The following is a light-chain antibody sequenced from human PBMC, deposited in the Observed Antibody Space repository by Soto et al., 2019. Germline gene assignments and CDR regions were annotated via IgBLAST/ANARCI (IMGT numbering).Light chain of an antibody. CDR1: QSVTDNY. CDR3: QQYSRAPLT. V-gene: IGKV3-20*01. J-gene: IGKJ1*01. CDR2: GAS. Sequence: EIVLTQSPATLSLSPGERATLSCRASQSVTDNYLAWYQQKPGQAPRLVISGASSRTSGIPDRFSASGSGTDFTLTISRLEPEDFAVYYGQQYSRAPLTFGQGTKVDIK.